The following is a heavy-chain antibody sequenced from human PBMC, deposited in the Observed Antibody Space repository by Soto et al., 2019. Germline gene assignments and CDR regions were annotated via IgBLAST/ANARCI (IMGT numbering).Heavy chain of an antibody. CDR3: AKDLTRQLAYWLDP. CDR2: INAHSGGT. V-gene: IGHV1-2*02. Sequence: ASVKVSCKASGFSFTGYYIHWPRQAPGQGLEWMGWINAHSGGTEYAQKFQGRVTLTRDTSIATAYLTLTSLTSDDTALYYCAKDLTRQLAYWLDPWGQGTQVTVSS. J-gene: IGHJ5*02. D-gene: IGHD6-6*01. CDR1: GFSFTGYY.